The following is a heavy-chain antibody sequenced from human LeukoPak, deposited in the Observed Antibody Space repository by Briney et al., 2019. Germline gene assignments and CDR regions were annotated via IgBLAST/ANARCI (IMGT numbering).Heavy chain of an antibody. CDR1: GFTFSTYW. V-gene: IGHV3-21*06. CDR3: ARDSTYYLRYGYFDS. Sequence: GGSLRLSCVGSGFTFSTYWMNWVRQAPGKGLEWVSSINDVSSHIYYADSVKGRFTISRNNANNSVSLQMNNLRAEGTAVYYCARDSTYYLRYGYFDSWGQGILVTVSS. J-gene: IGHJ4*02. CDR2: INDVSSHI. D-gene: IGHD3-22*01.